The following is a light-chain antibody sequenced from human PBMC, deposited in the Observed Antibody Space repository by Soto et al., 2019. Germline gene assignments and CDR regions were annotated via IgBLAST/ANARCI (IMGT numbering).Light chain of an antibody. Sequence: QPVLTQSPSASASLGASVKLTCTLSSGHSSYTIAWHQQQPEKGPRYLMKLNSDGSHYKGDGIPDRFSSSSSGAERYLTISSLQSEDEADYYCQTWGTGTVVFGGGTKLTVL. J-gene: IGLJ2*01. V-gene: IGLV4-69*01. CDR1: SGHSSYT. CDR3: QTWGTGTVV. CDR2: LNSDGSH.